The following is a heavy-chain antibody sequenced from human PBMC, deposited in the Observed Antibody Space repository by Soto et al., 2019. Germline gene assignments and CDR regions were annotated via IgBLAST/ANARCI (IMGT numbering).Heavy chain of an antibody. V-gene: IGHV3-23*01. CDR1: GFTFSSYA. CDR2: ISGSGGST. Sequence: GGSLRLSCAASGFTFSSYAMSWVRQAPGKGLEWVSAISGSGGSTYYADSVKGRFTISRDNSKNTLYLQMNSLRAEDTAVYYCATDFYCSGGSCYFLIGGAFDIWGQGTMVTVSS. D-gene: IGHD2-15*01. J-gene: IGHJ3*02. CDR3: ATDFYCSGGSCYFLIGGAFDI.